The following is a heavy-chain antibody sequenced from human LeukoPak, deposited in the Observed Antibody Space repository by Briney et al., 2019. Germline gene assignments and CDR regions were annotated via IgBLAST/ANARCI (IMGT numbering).Heavy chain of an antibody. CDR1: GGIFSNYA. J-gene: IGHJ6*03. CDR3: ARDQAHNYYYYMDV. V-gene: IGHV1-2*04. CDR2: INPNSGDT. Sequence: ASVKVSCKASGGIFSNYAYSWVRQAPGQGLEWMGWINPNSGDTKYAQKFQVWVTMTRDTSISTVYMELSRLISDDTAVYYCARDQAHNYYYYMDVWGKGTTVTVSS.